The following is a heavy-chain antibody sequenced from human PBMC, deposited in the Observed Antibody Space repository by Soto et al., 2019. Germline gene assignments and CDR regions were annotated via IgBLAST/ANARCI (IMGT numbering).Heavy chain of an antibody. Sequence: EVQLLESGGGLVQPGGSLRLSCAASGFTFSTYAMNWVRQAPGKGLEWVSGISGSGDSTYYADSVKGRFTVSRDNSKNRLYLQMNSLRADDTAVFYCAKERSSGWSLDYWGQGTLVTVSS. J-gene: IGHJ4*02. CDR1: GFTFSTYA. D-gene: IGHD6-19*01. CDR2: ISGSGDST. V-gene: IGHV3-23*01. CDR3: AKERSSGWSLDY.